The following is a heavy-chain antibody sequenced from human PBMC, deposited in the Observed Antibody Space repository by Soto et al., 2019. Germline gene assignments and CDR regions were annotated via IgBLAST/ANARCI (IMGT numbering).Heavy chain of an antibody. CDR3: ARYSRSYRRGFDY. D-gene: IGHD1-26*01. Sequence: EVQLVESGGGLVQPGGSLRLSCAASGFSFSDHYMDWVRQAPGKGLEWVGRSRNKANSYSTEYAASVKGRFTISRDDSENSLYLHMNSLKTEHPAVYYFARYSRSYRRGFDYWGQVTLVTVSS. J-gene: IGHJ4*02. CDR1: GFSFSDHY. CDR2: SRNKANSYST. V-gene: IGHV3-72*01.